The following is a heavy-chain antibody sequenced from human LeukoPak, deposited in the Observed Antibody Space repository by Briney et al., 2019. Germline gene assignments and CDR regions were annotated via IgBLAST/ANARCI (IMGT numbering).Heavy chain of an antibody. J-gene: IGHJ6*03. CDR1: GYTFTSYG. Sequence: ASVKVSCKASGYTFTSYGISWVRQAPGQGLEWMGWISAYNGNTNYAQRLQGRVTMTTDTSTSTAYMELRSLRSDDTAVYYCATERRIAARHLGIYYYYYYMDVWGKGTTVTVSS. V-gene: IGHV1-18*01. CDR2: ISAYNGNT. D-gene: IGHD6-6*01. CDR3: ATERRIAARHLGIYYYYYYMDV.